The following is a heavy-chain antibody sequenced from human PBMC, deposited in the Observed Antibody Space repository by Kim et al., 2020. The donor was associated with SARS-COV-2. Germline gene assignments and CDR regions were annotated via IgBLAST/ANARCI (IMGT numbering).Heavy chain of an antibody. Sequence: ASVKVSCKASGYTFTDYYIYWVRQAPGQGLELMGFINPSGGSTNYAQKFQGRVTMTSDTSTSTVSMELSSLTSEDTAVYYCAKSLKGENFNYWGQGTLVT. V-gene: IGHV1-46*01. CDR3: AKSLKGENFNY. CDR1: GYTFTDYY. CDR2: INPSGGST. J-gene: IGHJ4*02.